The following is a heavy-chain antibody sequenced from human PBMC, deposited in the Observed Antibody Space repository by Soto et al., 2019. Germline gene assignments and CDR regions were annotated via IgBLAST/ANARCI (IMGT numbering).Heavy chain of an antibody. CDR3: ARGGRYCISTSCYGLNWFDP. V-gene: IGHV1-69*12. CDR1: GGTFSSYA. J-gene: IGHJ5*02. D-gene: IGHD2-2*01. CDR2: IIPIFGTA. Sequence: QVQLVQSGAEVKKPGSSVKVSCKASGGTFSSYAISWVRQAPGQGLEWMGGIIPIFGTANYAQKFQGRVTITADESTSTAYMELSSLRSEDTAVYYCARGGRYCISTSCYGLNWFDPWGQGTLVTVSS.